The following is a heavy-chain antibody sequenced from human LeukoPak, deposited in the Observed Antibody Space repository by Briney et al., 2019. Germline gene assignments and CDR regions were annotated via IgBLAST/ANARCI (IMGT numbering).Heavy chain of an antibody. Sequence: GGSLRLSCAASGFTFSSYAMSWVRQAPGKGLEWVSAISGSGGSTYYADSVKGRFTISRDNSKNTLYLQMNSLRAEDTAVYYCAKDSGRRLLWFGELFSYWGQGTLVTVSS. CDR2: ISGSGGST. V-gene: IGHV3-23*01. CDR3: AKDSGRRLLWFGELFSY. CDR1: GFTFSSYA. J-gene: IGHJ4*02. D-gene: IGHD3-10*01.